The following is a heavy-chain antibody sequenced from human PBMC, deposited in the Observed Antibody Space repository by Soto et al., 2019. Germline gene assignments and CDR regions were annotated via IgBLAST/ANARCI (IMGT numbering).Heavy chain of an antibody. CDR3: ARDAGRFCSGGSCFNGGMDV. CDR1: GFTFSNSG. CDR2: ISYDGRNT. J-gene: IGHJ6*02. V-gene: IGHV3-30*04. D-gene: IGHD2-15*01. Sequence: QVHLVESGGGVVQPGRSLRLSCAASGFTFSNSGFHWVRQAPGKGLEWVTLISYDGRNTEYSDSVKGRFTISRDNSKNTLYVQLNRLRPEDSAVYYCARDAGRFCSGGSCFNGGMDVWGQGTTVIVSS.